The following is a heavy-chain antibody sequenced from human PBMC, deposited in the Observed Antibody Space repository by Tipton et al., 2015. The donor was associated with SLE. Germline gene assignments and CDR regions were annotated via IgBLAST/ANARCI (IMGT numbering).Heavy chain of an antibody. J-gene: IGHJ6*02. D-gene: IGHD6-25*01. CDR2: MYYSGST. CDR1: GGSISGSSYY. CDR3: VRQALAAPARKDYYYGMDV. V-gene: IGHV4-39*07. Sequence: TLSLTCSVSGGSISGSSYYWGWIRQPPGKWLEWIGTMYYSGSTYYNLSLKSRVTISLDTSKNQFSLKASSVTAAETAVYYCVRQALAAPARKDYYYGMDVWRQGTTVDVSS.